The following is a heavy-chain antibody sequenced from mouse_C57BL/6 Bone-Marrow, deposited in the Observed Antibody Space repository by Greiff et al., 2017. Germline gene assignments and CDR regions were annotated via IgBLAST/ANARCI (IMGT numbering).Heavy chain of an antibody. V-gene: IGHV6-3*01. CDR2: IRLKSDNYAT. J-gene: IGHJ3*01. CDR1: GFTFSNYW. Sequence: EVQLVESGGGLVQPGGSMKLSCVASGFTFSNYWMNWVRQSPEKGLEWVAQIRLKSDNYATHYAESVKGRFTISRDDSKSSVYLQMNNLRAEDTGIYYCTGAERGFAYWGQGTLVTVSA. CDR3: TGAERGFAY.